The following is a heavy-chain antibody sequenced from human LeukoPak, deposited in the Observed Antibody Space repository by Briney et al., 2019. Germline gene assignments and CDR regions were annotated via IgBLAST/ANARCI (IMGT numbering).Heavy chain of an antibody. Sequence: GGSLRLSCAASGFTFVSYAMNWVRQAPGKGLEWVSTITGSGGATYYADSVKGRFTISRDNSKNTLYLQMNSLRAEDTAVYYCARYIWGTYRDFDSWGQGTLVTVSS. J-gene: IGHJ4*02. V-gene: IGHV3-23*01. CDR2: ITGSGGAT. CDR1: GFTFVSYA. CDR3: ARYIWGTYRDFDS. D-gene: IGHD3-16*02.